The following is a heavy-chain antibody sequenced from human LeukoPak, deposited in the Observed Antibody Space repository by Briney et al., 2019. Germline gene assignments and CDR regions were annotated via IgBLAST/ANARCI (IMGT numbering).Heavy chain of an antibody. D-gene: IGHD3-9*01. CDR2: IYHRGTT. CDR1: GDSISSSHW. Sequence: PSGTLSLTCAVSGDSISSSHWWTWVRQPPGKGLEWIGEIYHRGTTNYNLSLKSRVTISVDRSKNQFSLRLTSVTAADTAVYYCARGPDILTGYYIHAFDIWGQGTMVTVSS. CDR3: ARGPDILTGYYIHAFDI. J-gene: IGHJ3*02. V-gene: IGHV4-4*02.